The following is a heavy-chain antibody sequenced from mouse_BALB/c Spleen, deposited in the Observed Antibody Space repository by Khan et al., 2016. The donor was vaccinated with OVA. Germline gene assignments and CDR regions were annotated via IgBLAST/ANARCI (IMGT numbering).Heavy chain of an antibody. Sequence: EVQLQESGPGLVKPSQSLSLTCTVTGYSITSDYAWNWIRQFPGNKLEWMGYISYSGNTKYNPSLKSRISVTRDTSKNQVFLQLNSVTTEDTATYYCARMSGGDFDFWGQGTTLTVSS. CDR1: GYSITSDYA. CDR3: ARMSGGDFDF. J-gene: IGHJ2*01. CDR2: ISYSGNT. V-gene: IGHV3-2*02. D-gene: IGHD4-1*01.